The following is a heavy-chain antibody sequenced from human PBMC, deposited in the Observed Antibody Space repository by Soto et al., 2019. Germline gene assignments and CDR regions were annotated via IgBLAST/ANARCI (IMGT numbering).Heavy chain of an antibody. Sequence: EVQLVESGGGLVKPGGSLRLSCAASGFTFSSYSMNWVRQAPGKGLEWVSSISSSSSYIYYADSVKGRFTISRDNAKNSLYLQMNSPRAEDTAVYYCARMLRSSSLFDPWGQGTLVTVSS. V-gene: IGHV3-21*01. CDR2: ISSSSSYI. D-gene: IGHD6-13*01. CDR1: GFTFSSYS. J-gene: IGHJ5*02. CDR3: ARMLRSSSLFDP.